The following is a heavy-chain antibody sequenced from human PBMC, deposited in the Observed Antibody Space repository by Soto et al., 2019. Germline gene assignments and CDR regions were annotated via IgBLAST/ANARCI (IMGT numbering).Heavy chain of an antibody. V-gene: IGHV4-30-4*01. CDR1: GCSISSGDYY. D-gene: IGHD1-26*01. CDR2: IYYSGST. J-gene: IGHJ6*02. CDR3: ARVSGSYYYGMDV. Sequence: SETLSLTCTVSGCSISSGDYYWSWIRQPPGKGLEWIGYIYYSGSTYYNPSLKSRVTISVDTSKNQFSLKLSSVTAADTAVYYCARVSGSYYYGMDVWGQGTTVTVSS.